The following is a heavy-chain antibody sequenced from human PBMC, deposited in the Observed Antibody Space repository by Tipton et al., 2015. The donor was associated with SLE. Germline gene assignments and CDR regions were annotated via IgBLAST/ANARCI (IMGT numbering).Heavy chain of an antibody. Sequence: SLRLSCAASGFIFSSYAMRWVRQGPGKGLEWVSTLSSSGVTTYYADSVKGRFTISRDNAKNTLYLQMNSLRAEDTAVYYCVSPFDLGYWGQGTLVTVSS. CDR3: VSPFDLGY. CDR1: GFIFSSYA. CDR2: LSSSGVTT. J-gene: IGHJ4*02. V-gene: IGHV3-23*01. D-gene: IGHD3-3*02.